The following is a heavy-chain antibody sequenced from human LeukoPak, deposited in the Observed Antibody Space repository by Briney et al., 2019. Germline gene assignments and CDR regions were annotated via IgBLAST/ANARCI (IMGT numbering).Heavy chain of an antibody. Sequence: ASVRVSCKASGYTLTGYYVHWVRQAPGQGLEWMGWIDPNSGDTNYAQKFQDWVIMTRDTSITTAYMELTRLRSDDTAMYYCARDSPFGMVTIALDYWGQGTLVTVSS. V-gene: IGHV1-2*04. CDR3: ARDSPFGMVTIALDY. D-gene: IGHD3-3*01. CDR2: IDPNSGDT. J-gene: IGHJ4*02. CDR1: GYTLTGYY.